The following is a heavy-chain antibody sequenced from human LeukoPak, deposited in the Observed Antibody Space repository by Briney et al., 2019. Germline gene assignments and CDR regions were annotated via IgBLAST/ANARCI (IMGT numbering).Heavy chain of an antibody. V-gene: IGHV4-59*12. CDR3: ARSTTNYNWSKVGAFDV. Sequence: SETLSLTCTVSGDSISSYYWSWLRQPPGKRLEWIGYVSNIETTNYNPSLKSRVTISVHTSKNQFSLKLRSVTAADTAVYYCARSTTNYNWSKVGAFDVWGQGTMVTVSS. D-gene: IGHD1-1*01. CDR1: GDSISSYY. CDR2: VSNIETT. J-gene: IGHJ3*01.